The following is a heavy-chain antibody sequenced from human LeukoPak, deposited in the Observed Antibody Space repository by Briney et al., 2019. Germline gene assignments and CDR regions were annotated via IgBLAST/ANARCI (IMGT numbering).Heavy chain of an antibody. J-gene: IGHJ4*02. CDR2: IYYSGST. CDR1: GGSISSSSYY. CDR3: ARDLYSSGWDYFDY. V-gene: IGHV4-39*02. Sequence: SETLSLTCTVSGGSISSSSYYWGWIRQPPGKGLEWIGSIYYSGSTYYNPSLKSRVTISVDTSKNQFSLKLSSVTAADTAVYYCARDLYSSGWDYFDYWGQGTLVTVSS. D-gene: IGHD6-19*01.